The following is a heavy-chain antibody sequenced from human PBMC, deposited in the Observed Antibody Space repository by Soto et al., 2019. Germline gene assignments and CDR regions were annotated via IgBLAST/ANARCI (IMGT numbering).Heavy chain of an antibody. D-gene: IGHD1-26*01. J-gene: IGHJ4*02. CDR1: GSTLSSHW. Sequence: EVQLVESGGGLVQPGGSLSLPCVISGSTLSSHWMTGVRQAPGKGLEWVASINEDGFGKHYLDSVKGRFTISRDTDKSSLYLQMDSLRVEDTAVYYCAKDHGSGSYPYWGQGTLVTVS. V-gene: IGHV3-7*05. CDR2: INEDGFGK. CDR3: AKDHGSGSYPY.